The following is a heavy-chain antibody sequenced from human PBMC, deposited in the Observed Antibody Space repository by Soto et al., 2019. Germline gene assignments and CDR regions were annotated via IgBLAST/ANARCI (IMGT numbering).Heavy chain of an antibody. D-gene: IGHD5-12*01. V-gene: IGHV6-1*01. CDR1: GDSVSSNTVA. Sequence: SQTLSLTCVISGDSVSSNTVAWNWIRQSPSGGLEWLGRTYYRSKWSHDYAVSVESRITINPDTSKNQFSLQLDSVTPADTAVYFCARDSPGYGHHVLFDYWGQGTRVTVSS. J-gene: IGHJ4*02. CDR3: ARDSPGYGHHVLFDY. CDR2: TYYRSKWSH.